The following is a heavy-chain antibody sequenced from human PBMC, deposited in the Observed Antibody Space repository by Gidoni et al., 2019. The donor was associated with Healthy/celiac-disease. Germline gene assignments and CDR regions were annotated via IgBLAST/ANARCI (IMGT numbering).Heavy chain of an antibody. CDR2: INHSGST. J-gene: IGHJ6*02. CDR3: ARGPRSNYDFWTSYYYYGMDV. D-gene: IGHD3-3*01. CDR1: GGSFSGYY. V-gene: IGHV4-34*01. Sequence: QVQLQQWGAGLLKPSETLSLTCAVYGGSFSGYYWSWIRQPPGKGLEWIGEINHSGSTNYNPSLKRRVTISVDTSKNQFSLKLSSVTAADTAVYYCARGPRSNYDFWTSYYYYGMDVWGQGTTVTVSS.